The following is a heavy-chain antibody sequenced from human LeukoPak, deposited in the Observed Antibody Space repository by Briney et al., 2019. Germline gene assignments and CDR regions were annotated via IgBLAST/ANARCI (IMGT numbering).Heavy chain of an antibody. Sequence: PSETLSLTCFVSGGSISNGNWCSWVRQPPGKGLEWIGEIYHTETTSYNASPESRVTISIDKSNNHFSLKLRSVTAADTAVYYCATRSPLVNAILWGQGTLVTVSS. J-gene: IGHJ4*02. CDR2: IYHTETT. CDR3: ATRSPLVNAIL. V-gene: IGHV4/OR15-8*02. D-gene: IGHD1-26*01. CDR1: GGSISNGNW.